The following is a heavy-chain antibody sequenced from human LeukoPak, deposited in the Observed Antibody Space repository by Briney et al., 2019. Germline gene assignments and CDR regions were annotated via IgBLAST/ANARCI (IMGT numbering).Heavy chain of an antibody. V-gene: IGHV1-69*13. D-gene: IGHD6-13*01. J-gene: IGHJ4*02. CDR3: ARGAGYSSSWYVYYFDY. CDR1: GGTFSSYA. CDR2: IIPIFGTA. Sequence: SVKVSCKASGGTFSSYAISWVRQAPGQGLEWMGGIIPIFGTANYAQKFQGRVTVTADESTSTAYMELSSLRSEDTAVYYCARGAGYSSSWYVYYFDYWGQGTLVTVSS.